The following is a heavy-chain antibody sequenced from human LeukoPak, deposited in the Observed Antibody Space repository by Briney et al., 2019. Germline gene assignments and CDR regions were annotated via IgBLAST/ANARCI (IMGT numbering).Heavy chain of an antibody. D-gene: IGHD3-3*01. J-gene: IGHJ6*03. CDR1: GGSISSGDYF. CDR3: ARESSEWLLSDYYYYMDV. Sequence: SETLSLTCTVSGGSISSGDYFWSWIRQHPGRGLEWIGNIYYSGSTYYDASLKSRVTISVDTSRDQFSLKMSSVTAADTAVYYCARESSEWLLSDYYYYMDVWGKGTTVTVSS. V-gene: IGHV4-31*03. CDR2: IYYSGST.